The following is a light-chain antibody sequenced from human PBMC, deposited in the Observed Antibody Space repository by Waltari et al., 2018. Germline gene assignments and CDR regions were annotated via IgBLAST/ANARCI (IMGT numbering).Light chain of an antibody. V-gene: IGLV3-19*01. CDR1: TLRRYY. CDR2: GPG. Sequence: SSDLTQDPSVSVALGQTVRITCQGDTLRRYYASWYQPRPGQAPVLVLYGPGNRPSGIQDRFSGSTSGNTASLTITGAQAEDEADYYCHSRETFSTRLFGGGTRLTV. J-gene: IGLJ2*01. CDR3: HSRETFSTRL.